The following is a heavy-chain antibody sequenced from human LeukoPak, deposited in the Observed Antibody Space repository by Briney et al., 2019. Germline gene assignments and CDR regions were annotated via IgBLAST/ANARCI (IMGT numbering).Heavy chain of an antibody. D-gene: IGHD4-17*01. CDR2: INHSGST. V-gene: IGHV4-34*01. Sequence: SETLSLTCAVYGGSFSGYYWSWIRQPPGKGLEWIGEINHSGSTDYNPSLKSRVTISVDTSKNQFSLKLSSVTAADTAVYYCARPIHDYGDYYYFDYWGQGTLVTVSS. CDR1: GGSFSGYY. CDR3: ARPIHDYGDYYYFDY. J-gene: IGHJ4*02.